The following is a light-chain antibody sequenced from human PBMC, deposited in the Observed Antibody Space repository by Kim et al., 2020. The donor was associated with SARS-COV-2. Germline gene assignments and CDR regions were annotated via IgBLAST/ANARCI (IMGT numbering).Light chain of an antibody. J-gene: IGKJ1*01. Sequence: IVITHSPDSLTVSLGERATINCKSSQSVLYSSDNNNYLAWYQQKPGQPPKLLIYWASTRQFGVPDRFSGSGSGTEFTLTIGSLQAEDVAVYYCQQYYANSWTFGQGTKVDIK. CDR2: WAS. CDR3: QQYYANSWT. V-gene: IGKV4-1*01. CDR1: QSVLYSSDNNNY.